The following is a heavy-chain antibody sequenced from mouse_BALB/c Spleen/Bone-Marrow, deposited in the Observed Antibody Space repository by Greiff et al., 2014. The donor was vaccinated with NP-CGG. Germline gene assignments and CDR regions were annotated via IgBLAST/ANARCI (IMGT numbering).Heavy chain of an antibody. Sequence: EVQVVESGGGLAQPGGSLKLSCVASGFTFSSYGMSWVRQTPDKRLELVATINNNGGSTYYPDSVKGQFTISRDNAKNTLYLQMSSLKSEDTAMYYCARVYGWYFDVWGAGTTVTVSS. J-gene: IGHJ1*01. V-gene: IGHV5-6-3*01. D-gene: IGHD1-1*01. CDR2: INNNGGST. CDR3: ARVYGWYFDV. CDR1: GFTFSSYG.